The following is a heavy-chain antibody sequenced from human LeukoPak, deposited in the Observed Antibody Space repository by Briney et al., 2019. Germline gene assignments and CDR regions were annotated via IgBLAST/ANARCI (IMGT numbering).Heavy chain of an antibody. CDR1: GFSFSIYA. CDR3: AKDCLTGSYGYFDY. Sequence: PGGSLRLSCAASGFSFSIYAMSWVRQAPGKGLEWVSTISGSGGDKYYADSVKGRFTISRDNSKNTLYLRMNSLRAEDTAVYYCAKDCLTGSYGYFDYWGLGALVTVSS. V-gene: IGHV3-23*01. D-gene: IGHD3-10*01. J-gene: IGHJ4*02. CDR2: ISGSGGDK.